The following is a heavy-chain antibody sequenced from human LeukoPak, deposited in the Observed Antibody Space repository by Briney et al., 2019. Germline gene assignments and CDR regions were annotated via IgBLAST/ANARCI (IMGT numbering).Heavy chain of an antibody. CDR3: ARGGPGRSLTIVPERTKYYMDV. V-gene: IGHV3-21*05. Sequence: GGSLRLSCAASGFTFSSYSMNWVRQAPGKGLEWVSYISSSSRYIYYADSVKGRFTISRDNAKNSLYLQMNSLRAEDTAMYPCARGGPGRSLTIVPERTKYYMDVWGKGATVTVSS. CDR1: GFTFSSYS. D-gene: IGHD1-26*01. CDR2: ISSSSRYI. J-gene: IGHJ6*03.